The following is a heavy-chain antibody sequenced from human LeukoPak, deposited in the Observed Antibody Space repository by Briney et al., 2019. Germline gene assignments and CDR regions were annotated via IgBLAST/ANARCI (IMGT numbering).Heavy chain of an antibody. CDR3: AKDIDYGSGSYYKSLDY. D-gene: IGHD3-10*01. V-gene: IGHV3-53*05. Sequence: GGSLRLSCAASGFTVSSNYMSWVRQAPGKGLEWVSVIYSGGSTYYADSVKGRFTISRDNAKNSLFLQMNSLRTEDTAFYYCAKDIDYGSGSYYKSLDYWGQGTLVTVSS. J-gene: IGHJ4*02. CDR2: IYSGGST. CDR1: GFTVSSNY.